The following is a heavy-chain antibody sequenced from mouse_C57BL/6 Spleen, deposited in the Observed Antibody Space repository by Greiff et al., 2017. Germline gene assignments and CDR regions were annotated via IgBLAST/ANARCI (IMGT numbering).Heavy chain of an antibody. V-gene: IGHV1-82*01. D-gene: IGHD2-5*01. CDR1: GYAFSSSW. CDR2: IYPGDGDT. CDR3: SRSIYYSIFYYAMDY. Sequence: QVQLKESGPELVKPGASVKISCKASGYAFSSSWMNWVKQRPGKGLEWIGRIYPGDGDTNYNGKFKGKATLTADKSSSTAYLQLSRLTSEDSSAFFCSRSIYYSIFYYAMDYWGQGTSVTVSS. J-gene: IGHJ4*01.